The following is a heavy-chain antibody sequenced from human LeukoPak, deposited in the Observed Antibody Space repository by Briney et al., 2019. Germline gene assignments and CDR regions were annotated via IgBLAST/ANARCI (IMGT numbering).Heavy chain of an antibody. CDR2: IYYSGST. CDR1: GGSISSSSYY. J-gene: IGHJ4*02. D-gene: IGHD5-24*01. CDR3: ARHRGDGYNFFDY. Sequence: SETLSLTCTVSGGSISSSSYYWGWIRQPPGKGLEWIGSIYYSGSTYYNPSLKSRVTISVDTSKNQFSLKLSAVTAADTAVYYCARHRGDGYNFFDYWGQGTLVTVSS. V-gene: IGHV4-39*01.